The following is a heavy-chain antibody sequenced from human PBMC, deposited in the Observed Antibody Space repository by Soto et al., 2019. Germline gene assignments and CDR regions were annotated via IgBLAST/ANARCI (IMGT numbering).Heavy chain of an antibody. Sequence: QVQLVQSGAEVKKPGASVKVSCKASGYTFTSYGISWVRQAPGQGLEWMGWISAYNGNTNYAQKLQGRVTMTTDTSTSTAYMELRSLRSDDPAVYYCARVSYYYGSGSPYGMDVWGQGTTVTVSS. CDR2: ISAYNGNT. CDR3: ARVSYYYGSGSPYGMDV. J-gene: IGHJ6*02. D-gene: IGHD3-10*01. CDR1: GYTFTSYG. V-gene: IGHV1-18*01.